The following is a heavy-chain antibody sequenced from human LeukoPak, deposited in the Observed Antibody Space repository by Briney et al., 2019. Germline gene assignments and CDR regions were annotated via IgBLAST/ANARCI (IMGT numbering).Heavy chain of an antibody. V-gene: IGHV3-21*01. J-gene: IGHJ4*02. CDR2: ISSSSSYI. CDR3: ARDHYFDY. Sequence: GSLELFCATSGFPFSSYSMKRVRPAPGKGLEWVSSISSSSSYIYYADSVKGRFTISRDNAKNSLYLQMNSLRAEDTAVYYCARDHYFDYWGQGTLVTVSS. CDR1: GFPFSSYS.